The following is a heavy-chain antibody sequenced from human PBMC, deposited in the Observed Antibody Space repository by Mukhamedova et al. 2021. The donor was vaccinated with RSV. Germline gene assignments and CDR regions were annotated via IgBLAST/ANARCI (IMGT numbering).Heavy chain of an antibody. J-gene: IGHJ4*02. D-gene: IGHD6-19*01. CDR2: INPRGDST. CDR3: ARGLSSGLLDY. Sequence: GLEWMGVINPRGDSTSYGQKFQGRVNMTRDTSTSTVYMELSSLRSEDTAVHYCARGLSSGLLDYWGQGNLVTVSS. V-gene: IGHV1-46*01.